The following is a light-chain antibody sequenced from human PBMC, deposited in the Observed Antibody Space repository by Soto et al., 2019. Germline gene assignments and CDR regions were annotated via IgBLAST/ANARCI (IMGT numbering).Light chain of an antibody. CDR2: EVT. Sequence: QSALTQPASVSGSPGQSITISCTGTSSDVGSHNLVSWYQQHQGKAPKLMISEVTQRPSGVSNRVSGSKSGNTASLTISGLQAEDEADYYCCSYAGSSTYVIFGGGTKLSVL. CDR3: CSYAGSSTYVI. V-gene: IGLV2-23*02. CDR1: SSDVGSHNL. J-gene: IGLJ2*01.